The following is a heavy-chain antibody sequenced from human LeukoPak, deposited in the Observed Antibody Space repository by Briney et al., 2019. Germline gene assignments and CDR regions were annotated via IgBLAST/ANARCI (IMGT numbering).Heavy chain of an antibody. CDR3: ARAYCTNGVCYPNAFDI. Sequence: SQTLSLTCTVSGGSISSGGYYWSWIRQHPGKGLEWIGYIYYSGSTYYNPSLKSRVTISVDTSKNQFSLKLSSVTAADTAVYYCARAYCTNGVCYPNAFDIWGQGTMVTVSS. CDR2: IYYSGST. J-gene: IGHJ3*02. D-gene: IGHD2-8*01. V-gene: IGHV4-31*03. CDR1: GGSISSGGYY.